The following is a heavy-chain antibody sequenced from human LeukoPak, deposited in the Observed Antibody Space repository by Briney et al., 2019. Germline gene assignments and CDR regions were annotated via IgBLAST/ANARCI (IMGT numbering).Heavy chain of an antibody. J-gene: IGHJ4*02. CDR3: ATRPGYSSGWYVY. CDR1: GGSFSGYY. Sequence: SETLSLTCTVYGGSFSGYYWSWIRQPPGRGLEWIGEINHSGSTNYNPSLKSRVTISVDTSKNQFSLKVSSVTAADTAVYYCATRPGYSSGWYVYWGQGTLVTVSS. CDR2: INHSGST. V-gene: IGHV4-34*01. D-gene: IGHD6-19*01.